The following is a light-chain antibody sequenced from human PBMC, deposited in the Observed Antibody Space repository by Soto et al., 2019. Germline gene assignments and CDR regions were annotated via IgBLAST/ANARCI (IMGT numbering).Light chain of an antibody. V-gene: IGLV1-40*01. J-gene: IGLJ2*01. Sequence: QSVLTQPPSVSGAPGQRVTISCTGSSSNIGAGYDVHWYQQLPGTAPKLLIYGNSNRPSGVPDRFSGSKSGTSASLAITGLQAADEADYYYQSYDSSRSGHVVFGGGTKLTVL. CDR3: QSYDSSRSGHVV. CDR2: GNS. CDR1: SSNIGAGYD.